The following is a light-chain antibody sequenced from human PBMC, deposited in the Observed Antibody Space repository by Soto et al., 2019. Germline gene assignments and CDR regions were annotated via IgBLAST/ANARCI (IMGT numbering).Light chain of an antibody. CDR1: RSDVGGYNY. CDR3: SSYTSSSTYVV. J-gene: IGLJ2*01. V-gene: IGLV2-14*01. CDR2: DVS. Sequence: QSALTQPASVSGSPGQWITISCTGTRSDVGGYNYVSWYQQHPGKAPKLMIYDVSNRPSGVSNRFSGSKSGNTAALTISGLQAEDEADYYCSSYTSSSTYVVFGGGTKLTVL.